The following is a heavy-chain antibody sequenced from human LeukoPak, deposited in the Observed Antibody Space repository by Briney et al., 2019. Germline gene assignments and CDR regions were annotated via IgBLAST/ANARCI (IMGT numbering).Heavy chain of an antibody. Sequence: GGSLRLSCAASGFSFDDYAMHWVRQAPGKGLEWVSAISWNSGSIGYADPVKGRFTISRDNAKNSLYLQMNSLRAEDMALYYCAKDSSATVTNAGFDAFDIWGQGTMVTVPS. CDR1: GFSFDDYA. V-gene: IGHV3-9*03. J-gene: IGHJ3*02. D-gene: IGHD4-17*01. CDR3: AKDSSATVTNAGFDAFDI. CDR2: ISWNSGSI.